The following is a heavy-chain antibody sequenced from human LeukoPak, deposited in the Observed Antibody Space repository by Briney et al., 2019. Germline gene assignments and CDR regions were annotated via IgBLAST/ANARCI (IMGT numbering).Heavy chain of an antibody. CDR1: GFTVSSNY. D-gene: IGHD6-13*01. CDR2: IYSGGST. V-gene: IGHV3-66*01. J-gene: IGHJ6*02. CDR3: ARDSAAGTFYYYYGMDV. Sequence: GGSLRLSCAASGFTVSSNYMNWVRQAPGKGLEWVSVIYSGGSTYYTDSVKGRFTISRDNSKNTLYLQMNSLRVEDTAVYYCARDSAAGTFYYYYGMDVWGQGTTVTVSS.